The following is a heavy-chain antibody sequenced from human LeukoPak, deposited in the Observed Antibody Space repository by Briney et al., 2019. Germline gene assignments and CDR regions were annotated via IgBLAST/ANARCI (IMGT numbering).Heavy chain of an antibody. Sequence: PGGSLRLSCAASGFTVSSNYMSWVRQAPGKGLEWVSVIYSGGSTYYADSVKGRFTISRDNSKNTLYLQMNSLRAEDTAVYYCARDAPNWNYGMDVWGQGTLVTVSS. CDR3: ARDAPNWNYGMDV. D-gene: IGHD1-1*01. CDR2: IYSGGST. J-gene: IGHJ6*02. CDR1: GFTVSSNY. V-gene: IGHV3-66*01.